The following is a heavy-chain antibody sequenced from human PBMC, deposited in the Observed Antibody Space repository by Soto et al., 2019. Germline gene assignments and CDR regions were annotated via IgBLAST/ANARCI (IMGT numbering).Heavy chain of an antibody. Sequence: PSETLSLTCAFSGGSISSYYWSWIRQPPGKGLEWIGYIYYSGSTNYNPSLKSRVTISVDTSKNQFSLKLSSVTAADTAVYYCARHGIYSSGYYYYMDVWGKGTTVTVSS. D-gene: IGHD6-19*01. J-gene: IGHJ6*03. CDR3: ARHGIYSSGYYYYMDV. V-gene: IGHV4-59*08. CDR2: IYYSGST. CDR1: GGSISSYY.